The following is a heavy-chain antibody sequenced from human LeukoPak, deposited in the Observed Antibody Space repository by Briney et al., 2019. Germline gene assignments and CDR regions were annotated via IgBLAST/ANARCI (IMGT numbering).Heavy chain of an antibody. CDR1: GYSFTSYW. D-gene: IGHD3-22*01. J-gene: IGHJ3*02. Sequence: GESLKISCKGSGYSFTSYWIGWVRQMPGKGLEWMGIIYPGDSDTRYSPSFQGQVTISADKSISTAYLQWSSLKASDTAMYYCARQPNYYDSRGRAFDIWGQGTMVTVSS. CDR2: IYPGDSDT. V-gene: IGHV5-51*01. CDR3: ARQPNYYDSRGRAFDI.